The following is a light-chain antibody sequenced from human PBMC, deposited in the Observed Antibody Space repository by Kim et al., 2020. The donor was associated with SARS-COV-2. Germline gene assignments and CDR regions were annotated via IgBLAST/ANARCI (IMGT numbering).Light chain of an antibody. V-gene: IGLV3-19*01. Sequence: LGQTVRSTCQGDSLRSYYASWYQQKPGQAPVLVIYGKNNRPSGIPDRFSGSSSGNTASLTITGAQAEDEADYYCNSRDSSGNHVVFGGGTQLTVL. CDR1: SLRSYY. CDR2: GKN. CDR3: NSRDSSGNHVV. J-gene: IGLJ2*01.